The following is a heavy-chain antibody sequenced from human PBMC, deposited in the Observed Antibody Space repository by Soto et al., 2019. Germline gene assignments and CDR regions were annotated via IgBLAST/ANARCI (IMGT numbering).Heavy chain of an antibody. J-gene: IGHJ4*02. D-gene: IGHD2-2*01. Sequence: ASVKVSCKASGGTFSSYAISWVRQAPGQGLEWMGGIIPILGIANYAQKFQGRVTITADKSTSTAYMELSSLRSEDTAVYYCARVVPAAIDGSGSYYFDYWGQGTLVTVSS. CDR2: IIPILGIA. CDR3: ARVVPAAIDGSGSYYFDY. V-gene: IGHV1-69*10. CDR1: GGTFSSYA.